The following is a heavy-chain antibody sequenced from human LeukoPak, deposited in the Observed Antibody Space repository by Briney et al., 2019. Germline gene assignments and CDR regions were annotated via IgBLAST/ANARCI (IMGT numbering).Heavy chain of an antibody. D-gene: IGHD3-9*01. Sequence: SVKVSCKASGGTFSSYAISWVRQVPGQGLEWMGGIIPIFGTANYAQKFQGRVTITADKSTSTAYMELSSLRSEDTAVYYCARTVPYYDILTGYNDAFDIWGQGTMVTVSS. CDR3: ARTVPYYDILTGYNDAFDI. J-gene: IGHJ3*02. V-gene: IGHV1-69*06. CDR2: IIPIFGTA. CDR1: GGTFSSYA.